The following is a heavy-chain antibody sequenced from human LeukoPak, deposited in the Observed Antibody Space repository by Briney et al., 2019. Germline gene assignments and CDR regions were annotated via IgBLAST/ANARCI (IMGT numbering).Heavy chain of an antibody. Sequence: SETPSLTCTVSGGSISSYYWSWIRQPAGKGLEWIGRIYTSGSTNYNPSLKSRVTMSVDTSKNQFSLKLSSVTAADTAVYYCARVKRIAAAGMEFDPWGQGTLVTVSS. V-gene: IGHV4-4*07. J-gene: IGHJ5*02. CDR3: ARVKRIAAAGMEFDP. CDR1: GGSISSYY. CDR2: IYTSGST. D-gene: IGHD6-13*01.